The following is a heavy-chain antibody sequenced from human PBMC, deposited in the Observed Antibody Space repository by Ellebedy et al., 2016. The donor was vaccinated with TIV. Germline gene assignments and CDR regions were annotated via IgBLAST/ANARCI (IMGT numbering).Heavy chain of an antibody. V-gene: IGHV3-23*01. CDR3: AKSPIVPAATPVDY. CDR2: ISGSGGST. Sequence: GESLKISXAASGFTFSSYAMSWVRQAPGKGLEWVSAISGSGGSTYYADSVKGRFTISRDNSKNTLYLQMNSLRAEDTAVYYCAKSPIVPAATPVDYWGQGTLVTVSS. CDR1: GFTFSSYA. J-gene: IGHJ4*02. D-gene: IGHD2-2*01.